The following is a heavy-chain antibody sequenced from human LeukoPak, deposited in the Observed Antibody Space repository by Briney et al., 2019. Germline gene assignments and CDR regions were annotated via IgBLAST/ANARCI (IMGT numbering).Heavy chain of an antibody. CDR1: GFTFSSYW. CDR2: IKQDGSEK. V-gene: IGHV3-7*01. CDR3: AKGKVVPAAHFDY. D-gene: IGHD2-2*01. Sequence: GGSLRLSCAASGFTFSSYWMSWVRQDPGKGLEWVANIKQDGSEKYYVDSVKGRFTISRDNAKNSLYLQMNSLRAEDTAVYYCAKGKVVPAAHFDYWGQGTLVTVSS. J-gene: IGHJ4*02.